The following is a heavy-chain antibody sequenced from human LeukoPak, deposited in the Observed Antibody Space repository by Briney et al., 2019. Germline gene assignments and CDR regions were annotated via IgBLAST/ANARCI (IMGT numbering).Heavy chain of an antibody. CDR2: INPNTGDT. Sequence: ASVKVSCKASGYTFTGFYMHWVRRAPGQGFEWMGWINPNTGDTNYAQKFQGRVTMTRDTPISTAYMELSGLTSDDTAIYYCASYPRYSSSPPFDYWGQGTLVTVSS. CDR3: ASYPRYSSSPPFDY. V-gene: IGHV1-2*02. J-gene: IGHJ4*02. D-gene: IGHD6-6*01. CDR1: GYTFTGFY.